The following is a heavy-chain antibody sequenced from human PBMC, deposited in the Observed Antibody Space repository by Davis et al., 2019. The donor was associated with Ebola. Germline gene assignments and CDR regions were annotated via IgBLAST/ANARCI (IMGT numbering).Heavy chain of an antibody. Sequence: GGSLRLSCAASGFSFSTYAMTWVRQAPGKGLEWVSVISGSGGSSYYADSVKGRFTISRDNSKNTLYLQMNSLRAEDTAVYYCARDPDYGGNLIRYFDYWGQGTLVTVSS. V-gene: IGHV3-23*01. D-gene: IGHD4-23*01. CDR1: GFSFSTYA. J-gene: IGHJ4*02. CDR3: ARDPDYGGNLIRYFDY. CDR2: ISGSGGSS.